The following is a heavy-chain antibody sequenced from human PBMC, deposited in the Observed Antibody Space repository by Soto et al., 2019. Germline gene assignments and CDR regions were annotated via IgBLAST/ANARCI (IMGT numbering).Heavy chain of an antibody. V-gene: IGHV4-59*01. CDR3: ARVRHPYGNCFDP. D-gene: IGHD3-10*01. CDR1: GGSISSYY. Sequence: SETLSLACTVSGGSISSYYWSWIRQPPGKGLGWIGYIYYSGSTNYNPSLKSRVTISVDTSKNQFSLKLSSVTAADTAVYYCARVRHPYGNCFDPWGQGTLVTVS. J-gene: IGHJ5*02. CDR2: IYYSGST.